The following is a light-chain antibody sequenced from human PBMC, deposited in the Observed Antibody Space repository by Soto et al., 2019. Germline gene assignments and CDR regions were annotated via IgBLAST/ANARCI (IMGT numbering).Light chain of an antibody. Sequence: QSVRNQPASGSGAPGQAIPISCTGTSSDVGGYNYVSWYQQHPGKAPKLMIYDVSNRPSGFSNRFSGSKSGNTASLTISGLQAEDEAVYYCSSYTSSTTLVFGGGTKVTVL. V-gene: IGLV2-14*01. CDR2: DVS. J-gene: IGLJ2*01. CDR3: SSYTSSTTLV. CDR1: SSDVGGYNY.